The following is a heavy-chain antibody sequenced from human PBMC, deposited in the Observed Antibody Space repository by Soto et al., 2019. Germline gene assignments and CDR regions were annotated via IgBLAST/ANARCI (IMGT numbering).Heavy chain of an antibody. CDR1: GESVSSNSAA. Sequence: PTQTLSLTDAISGESVSSNSAAWNWIRQSPSRGLEWLGRTYYRSKWYNDYAVSVKSRITINPDTSKNQSSLQLNSVIPEDTAVYYCARVKMVYAHSYYYYYGMDVWGQGTTVTVSS. CDR3: ARVKMVYAHSYYYYYGMDV. CDR2: TYYRSKWYN. J-gene: IGHJ6*02. V-gene: IGHV6-1*01. D-gene: IGHD2-8*01.